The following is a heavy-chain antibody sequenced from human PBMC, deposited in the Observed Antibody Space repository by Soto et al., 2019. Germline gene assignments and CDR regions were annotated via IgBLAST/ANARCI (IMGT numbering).Heavy chain of an antibody. CDR2: IYWVDDM. V-gene: IGHV2-5*02. CDR1: GFSLTTSRVG. D-gene: IGHD3-10*02. J-gene: IGHJ4*02. CDR3: AHMFGTVSHLGY. Sequence: QLTLKESGPTLVKPTQTLTLTCTFSGFSLTTSRVGVGWICQPPGKALEWLALIYWVDDMRYSPSLRSRLTITKDTSKNQVVLTMTNMDPVDTATYYCAHMFGTVSHLGYWGQGTLVTVSS.